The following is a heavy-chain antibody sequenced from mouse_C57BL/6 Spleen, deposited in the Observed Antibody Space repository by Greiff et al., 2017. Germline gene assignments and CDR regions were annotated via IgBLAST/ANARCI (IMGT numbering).Heavy chain of an antibody. CDR2: INYDGSST. CDR1: GFTFSDYY. V-gene: IGHV5-16*01. D-gene: IGHD2-2*01. Sequence: DVKLVESEGGLVQPGSSMKLSCTASGFTFSDYYMAWVRQVPEKGLEWVANINYDGSSTYYLDSLKSRFIISRDNAKNILYLQMSSLKSEDTATYYCARAGYGGLFAYWGQGTLVTVSA. J-gene: IGHJ3*01. CDR3: ARAGYGGLFAY.